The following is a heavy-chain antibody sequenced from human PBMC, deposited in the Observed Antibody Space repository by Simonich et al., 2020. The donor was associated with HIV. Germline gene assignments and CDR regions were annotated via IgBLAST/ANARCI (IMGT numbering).Heavy chain of an antibody. CDR2: ISSSGFTI. CDR3: VRESLGLDY. V-gene: IGHV3-48*03. CDR1: GFTFSSYE. Sequence: EVQLVESGGGLVQPGGSLRLSCAASGFTFSSYEMKWVRQAPGEGMEWISYISSSGFTIHYADSVKGRFTNARDNTKNSVYLQMNSLRVEDTAVYFCVRESLGLDYWGQGTLVTVSS. J-gene: IGHJ4*02.